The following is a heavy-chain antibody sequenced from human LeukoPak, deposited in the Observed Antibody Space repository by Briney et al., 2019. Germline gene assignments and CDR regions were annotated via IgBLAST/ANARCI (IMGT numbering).Heavy chain of an antibody. D-gene: IGHD2-2*01. Sequence: GGSLRLSCAASGFTFSSYRMNWVRQAPGKGLEWVSYISSSSSTIYYADSVKGRFTISRDNAKNSLYLQMNSLRAEDTAVYYCARGTENQLPFLDDWGQGTLVIVSS. CDR1: GFTFSSYR. CDR3: ARGTENQLPFLDD. J-gene: IGHJ4*02. CDR2: ISSSSSTI. V-gene: IGHV3-48*01.